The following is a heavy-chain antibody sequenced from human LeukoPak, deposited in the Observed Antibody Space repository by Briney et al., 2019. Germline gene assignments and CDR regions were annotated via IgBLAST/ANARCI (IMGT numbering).Heavy chain of an antibody. CDR3: ARDLDQYSGRFGGFGHDF. CDR1: GYTFTSYG. V-gene: IGHV1-18*01. J-gene: IGHJ4*02. D-gene: IGHD1-26*01. Sequence: ASVKVSCKASGYTFTSYGISWVRQAPGQGLEWMGWISAYNGNTNYAQKLQGRVTMSTDTSTSTAYMELRSLRSDDTAVYYCARDLDQYSGRFGGFGHDFWGQGTLVTVSS. CDR2: ISAYNGNT.